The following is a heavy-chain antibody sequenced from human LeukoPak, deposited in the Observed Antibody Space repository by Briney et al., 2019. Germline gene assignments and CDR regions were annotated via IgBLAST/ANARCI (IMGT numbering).Heavy chain of an antibody. CDR3: TRDGDTGMVGGYYYYMDV. CDR2: ISSSGSTI. CDR1: GFTFSSYE. D-gene: IGHD5-18*01. Sequence: PGGSLRLSCAASGFTFSSYEMNWVRQAPGEGLEWVSYISSSGSTIYYADSVKGRFTISRDNAKNPLYLQMNSLRAEDTAVYYCTRDGDTGMVGGYYYYMDVWGKGTTVTVSS. J-gene: IGHJ6*03. V-gene: IGHV3-48*03.